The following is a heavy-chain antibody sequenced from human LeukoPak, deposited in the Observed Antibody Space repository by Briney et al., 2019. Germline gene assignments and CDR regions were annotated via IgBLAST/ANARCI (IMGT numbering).Heavy chain of an antibody. V-gene: IGHV4-61*02. D-gene: IGHD2-2*01. CDR2: IYTSGST. CDR1: GGSISSGSYY. CDR3: ARLRIVVVPAAQQYYYYYYMDV. Sequence: PSQTLSLTCTVSGGSISSGSYYWSWIRQPAGKGLEWIGRIYTSGSTNYNPSLKSRVTISVDTSKNQFSLKLSSVTAADTAVYYCARLRIVVVPAAQQYYYYYYMDVWGKGTTVTVSS. J-gene: IGHJ6*03.